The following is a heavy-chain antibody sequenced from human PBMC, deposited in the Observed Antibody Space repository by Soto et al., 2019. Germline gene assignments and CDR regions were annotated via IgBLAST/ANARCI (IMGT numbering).Heavy chain of an antibody. V-gene: IGHV4-59*01. CDR2: IYYRGNT. J-gene: IGHJ4*02. D-gene: IGHD3-22*01. CDR3: ARQAVYYDSSGYLDS. Sequence: HVQLQESGPGLVKPSETLSLTCTVSGVSLSNYYWTWIRQPPGKRLEWIGYIYYRGNTDYNPSLKSRVTVSVDTSKNQFSLRLNSLTAADTDVYYCARQAVYYDSSGYLDSWGQGTLVTVSS. CDR1: GVSLSNYY.